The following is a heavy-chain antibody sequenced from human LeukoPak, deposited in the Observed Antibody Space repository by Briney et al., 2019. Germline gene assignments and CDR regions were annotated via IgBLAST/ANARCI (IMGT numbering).Heavy chain of an antibody. D-gene: IGHD3-10*01. Sequence: PSETLSLTCTVSGGSISSGGYYWSWIRQHPGKGLEWIGYIYYSGSTYYNPSLKSRVTISVDTSKNQFSLELSSVTAADTAVYYCARESVVRGVRYYYGMGVWGQGTTVTVSS. J-gene: IGHJ6*02. V-gene: IGHV4-31*03. CDR2: IYYSGST. CDR3: ARESVVRGVRYYYGMGV. CDR1: GGSISSGGYY.